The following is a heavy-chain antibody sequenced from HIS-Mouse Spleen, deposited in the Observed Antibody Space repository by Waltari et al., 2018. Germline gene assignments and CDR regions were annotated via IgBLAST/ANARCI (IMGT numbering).Heavy chain of an antibody. D-gene: IGHD3-3*01. CDR2: IYWDDK. CDR3: AHRHPGVVDAFDI. CDR1: GFSLSTSGVG. V-gene: IGHV2-5*01. Sequence: QITLKESGPTLVKPTQTLTLTCTFSGFSLSTSGVGVGWIRQPPGKALEWLALIYWDDKRYSPSLKSRLTITKDTSKNQVVLTMTNMDPVDTATYYCAHRHPGVVDAFDIWGQGTMDTVSS. J-gene: IGHJ3*02.